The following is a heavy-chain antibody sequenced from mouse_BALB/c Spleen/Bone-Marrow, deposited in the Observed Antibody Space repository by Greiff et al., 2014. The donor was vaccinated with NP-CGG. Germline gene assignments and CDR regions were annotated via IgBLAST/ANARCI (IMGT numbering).Heavy chain of an antibody. CDR1: GFTFSSYI. V-gene: IGHV5-12-2*01. Sequence: EVMLVESGGGLVQPGGSLKLSCAASGFTFSSYIMSWVRQTPEKRLEWVAYISNGGGSTYYPDTVKGRFTISRDNAKNTLYLQMSSLKSEDTAMYYCAPGTFTSWGQGTLIPVPA. CDR3: APGTFTS. CDR2: ISNGGGST. J-gene: IGHJ3*01.